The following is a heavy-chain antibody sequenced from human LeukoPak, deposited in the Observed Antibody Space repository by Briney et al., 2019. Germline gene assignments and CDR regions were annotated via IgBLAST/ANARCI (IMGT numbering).Heavy chain of an antibody. CDR3: ARGIVGALDAFDI. V-gene: IGHV3-66*01. D-gene: IGHD1-26*01. J-gene: IGHJ3*02. CDR2: IYSGGST. Sequence: GGSLRPSCAASGFTVSSNYMSWVRQAPGKGLEWVSVIYSGGSTYYADSVKGRFTISRDNSKNTLYLQMNSLRAEDTAVYYCARGIVGALDAFDIWGQGTMVTVSS. CDR1: GFTVSSNY.